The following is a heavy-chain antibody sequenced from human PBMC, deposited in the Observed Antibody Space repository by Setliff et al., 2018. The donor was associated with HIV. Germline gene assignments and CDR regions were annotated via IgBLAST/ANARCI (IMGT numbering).Heavy chain of an antibody. Sequence: SETLSLTCTVSGGSLNTGTYYWSWVRQPAGKGLEWIGHIYITEDTDYNPSLKSRVTISVDTSKNQFSLRLSSVTAADTAVYYCARASSDIPGVDSNYFDDWGQGTLVTVSS. CDR2: IYITEDT. CDR3: ARASSDIPGVDSNYFDD. V-gene: IGHV4-61*10. D-gene: IGHD2-2*01. CDR1: GGSLNTGTYY. J-gene: IGHJ4*02.